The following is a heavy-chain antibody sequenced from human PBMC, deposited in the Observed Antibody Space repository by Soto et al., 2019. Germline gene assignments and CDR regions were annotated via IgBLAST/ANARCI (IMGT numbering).Heavy chain of an antibody. Sequence: GASVKVSCKASGYTFSTYYMHWVRHAPGQGLEWMGIINPSSGSTDYAQNFQGRVTMTRDTSTSTVYMELSSLRSEDTAVYYCARMAGYCICGSRFNAESFHNWGPGPLLSLSS. CDR3: ARMAGYCICGSRFNAESFHN. CDR1: GYTFSTYY. J-gene: IGHJ1*01. CDR2: INPSSGST. V-gene: IGHV1-46*03. D-gene: IGHD2-15*01.